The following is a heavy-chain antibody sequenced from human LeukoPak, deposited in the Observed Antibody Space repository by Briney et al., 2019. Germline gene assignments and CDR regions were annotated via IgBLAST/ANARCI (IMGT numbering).Heavy chain of an antibody. CDR1: GVSISSGAYY. V-gene: IGHV4-31*03. CDR2: IYYSGST. D-gene: IGHD1-14*01. CDR3: AREKWTGYYYDY. J-gene: IGHJ4*02. Sequence: SETLSLTCTVSGVSISSGAYYWSWIRQLPGKGLEWIGYIYYSGSTYYNPSLKSRVTISVDTSKNQFSLKLSSVTAADTAVYYCAREKWTGYYYDYWGQGTLVTVSS.